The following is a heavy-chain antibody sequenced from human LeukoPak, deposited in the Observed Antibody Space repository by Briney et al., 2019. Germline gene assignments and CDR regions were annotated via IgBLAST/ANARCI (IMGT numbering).Heavy chain of an antibody. CDR3: TREGRGVTGDYMDV. D-gene: IGHD3-10*01. J-gene: IGHJ6*03. V-gene: IGHV1-46*01. CDR1: GYTLTRYY. Sequence: GASVKVSCKASGYTLTRYYFHWVRQAPGQGLEWMGIINTGGGSTSYAQIFQDRLTMTRDTSTSSVYMELSSLKSEDTAVYYCTREGRGVTGDYMDVWGEGTTVTVSS. CDR2: INTGGGST.